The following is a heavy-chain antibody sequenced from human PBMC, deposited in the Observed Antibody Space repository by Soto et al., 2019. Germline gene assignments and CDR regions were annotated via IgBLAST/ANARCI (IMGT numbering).Heavy chain of an antibody. V-gene: IGHV1-46*01. Sequence: ASVKVSCKASGYTFTSYGITWVRQAPGQGLEWMGIINPSGGSTSYAQKFQGRVTMTRDTSTSTVYMGLSSLRSEDTAVYYCATARTGSAFDIWGQGTMVTVSS. CDR1: GYTFTSYG. CDR3: ATARTGSAFDI. CDR2: INPSGGST. J-gene: IGHJ3*02. D-gene: IGHD1-26*01.